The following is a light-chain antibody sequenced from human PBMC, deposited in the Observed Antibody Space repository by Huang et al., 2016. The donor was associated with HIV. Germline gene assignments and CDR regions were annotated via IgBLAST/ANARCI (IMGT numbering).Light chain of an antibody. CDR3: QQRSRT. Sequence: EIVLTQSPATLSLSPGERATLSCRASQSISNYLALYQQKPGQAPRLLIYDASNRATGIPARFSGSGSGTDFTLTISSLESEDFAVYYCQQRSRTFGGGTKVEIK. V-gene: IGKV3-11*01. CDR2: DAS. CDR1: QSISNY. J-gene: IGKJ4*01.